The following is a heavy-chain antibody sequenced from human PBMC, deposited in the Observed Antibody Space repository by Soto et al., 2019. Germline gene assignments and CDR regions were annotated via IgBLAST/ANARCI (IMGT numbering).Heavy chain of an antibody. D-gene: IGHD3-10*01. CDR3: AKDRYDYYGSGSNYGMDV. CDR1: CFTFGDYA. Sequence: GGSLTLSCGASCFTFGDYALNWVRQAPGKGLEWVSGISWNSGNIGYADSVKSRFTISRDNTKNSLYLQMNSLRPEDTALYYCAKDRYDYYGSGSNYGMDVWGQGTTVTVSS. J-gene: IGHJ6*02. V-gene: IGHV3-9*01. CDR2: ISWNSGNI.